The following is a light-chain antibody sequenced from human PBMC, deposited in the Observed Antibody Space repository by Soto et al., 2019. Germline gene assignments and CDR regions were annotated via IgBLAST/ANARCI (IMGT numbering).Light chain of an antibody. V-gene: IGKV3-11*01. CDR2: DTS. J-gene: IGKJ1*01. Sequence: EIVLTQSPATLSLSPGERATLSCRASQSVSSSLAWYQQKPGQAPRLLIYDTSNRATGIPARFSGSGSGTDFPLTISSLEPEDVAVYYCHQRSNWPWTFGQGTKVEIK. CDR3: HQRSNWPWT. CDR1: QSVSSS.